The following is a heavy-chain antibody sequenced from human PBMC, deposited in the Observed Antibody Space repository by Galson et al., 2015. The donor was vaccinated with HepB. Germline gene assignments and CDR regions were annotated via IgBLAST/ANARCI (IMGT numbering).Heavy chain of an antibody. V-gene: IGHV3-49*03. CDR3: TTEPQLMGNHFDY. Sequence: SLRLSCAASGFTFGDYAMSWFRQAPGKGLEWVGFIRSKAYGGTTEYAASVKGRFTISRDDSKSIAYLQMNSLKTEDTAVYYCTTEPQLMGNHFDYWGQGTLVTVSS. J-gene: IGHJ4*02. D-gene: IGHD6-13*01. CDR2: IRSKAYGGTT. CDR1: GFTFGDYA.